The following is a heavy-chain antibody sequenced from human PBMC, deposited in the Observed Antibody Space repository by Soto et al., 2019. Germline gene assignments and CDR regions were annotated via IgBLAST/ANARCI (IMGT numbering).Heavy chain of an antibody. CDR1: GGSISSSSYY. V-gene: IGHV4-39*01. CDR2: IYYSGST. CDR3: ARRVWSGYYTATNNWFDP. D-gene: IGHD3-3*01. Sequence: PSETLSLTCTFSGGSISSSSYYWGWIRQPPGKGLEWIGSIYYSGSTYYNPSLKSRVTISVDTSKNQFSLKLSSVTAADTAVYYCARRVWSGYYTATNNWFDPWGQGTLVTVSS. J-gene: IGHJ5*02.